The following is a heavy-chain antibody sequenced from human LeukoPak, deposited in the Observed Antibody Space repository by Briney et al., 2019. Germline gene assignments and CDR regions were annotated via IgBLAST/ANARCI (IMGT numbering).Heavy chain of an antibody. Sequence: ASVKVSCKASGYTFTGYYMHWVRQAPGQGLEWMGWINPNSGGTNYAQKFQGRVTMTRDTSISRAYMELSRLRSDDTAVYYCASPRAIYDYVWGSYRYGLDYWGQGTLVTVSS. CDR3: ASPRAIYDYVWGSYRYGLDY. J-gene: IGHJ4*02. D-gene: IGHD3-16*02. CDR2: INPNSGGT. V-gene: IGHV1-2*02. CDR1: GYTFTGYY.